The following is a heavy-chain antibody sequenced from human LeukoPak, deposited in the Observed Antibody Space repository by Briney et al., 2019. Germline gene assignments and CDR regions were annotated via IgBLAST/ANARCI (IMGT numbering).Heavy chain of an antibody. V-gene: IGHV3-64*01. CDR1: GFTFSSYA. Sequence: GGSLRLSCAASGFTFSSYAMHWVRQAPGKGLEYVSSIRSNGGTTYYANSVKGRFTISRDNSKSTVYLQMGSLRAEDMAVYYCARECTAAYYFWGNMEIWGKGATVTVSS. D-gene: IGHD2/OR15-2a*01. CDR2: IRSNGGTT. J-gene: IGHJ6*03. CDR3: ARECTAAYYFWGNMEI.